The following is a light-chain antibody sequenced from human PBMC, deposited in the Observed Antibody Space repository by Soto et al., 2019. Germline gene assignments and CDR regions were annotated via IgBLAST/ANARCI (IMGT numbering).Light chain of an antibody. CDR2: AAS. V-gene: IGKV1-5*01. Sequence: DIQMTQSPSTLSASVGDRVTITCRASQTISSWLAWYQQKPGKAPKLLIYAASTLESGVSSRFSGRGSGTEFNLTINRLQPEEFAKYYCQQDKSYLRTFGQGTTV. CDR3: QQDKSYLRT. CDR1: QTISSW. J-gene: IGKJ1*01.